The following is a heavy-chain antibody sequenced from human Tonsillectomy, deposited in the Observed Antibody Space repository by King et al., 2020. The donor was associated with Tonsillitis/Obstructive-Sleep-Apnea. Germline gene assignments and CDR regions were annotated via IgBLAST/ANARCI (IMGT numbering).Heavy chain of an antibody. CDR1: VGSISSGGYY. V-gene: IGHV4-31*03. J-gene: IGHJ4*02. CDR2: IYYSGST. CDR3: ARGLYSSSWYLDY. Sequence: QLQESGPGLVKPSQTLSLTCTVSVGSISSGGYYWSWILQPPGKGLEWIGYIYYSGSTYYNPSLKSRVTISVDTCKNQFSRRLSSETAADTAVYYCARGLYSSSWYLDYWGQGTLVTVSS. D-gene: IGHD6-13*01.